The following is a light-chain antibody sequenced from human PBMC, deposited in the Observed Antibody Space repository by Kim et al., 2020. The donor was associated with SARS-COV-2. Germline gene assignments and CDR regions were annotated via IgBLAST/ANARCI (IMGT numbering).Light chain of an antibody. V-gene: IGLV1-51*01. J-gene: IGLJ2*01. CDR3: ATWDSGLNVGI. Sequence: GQMVTISCSGSPSNIGNNYVSWYQQLPGTAPKRLVYDTSERPSGVPDRFSASKSGTSATLAITGLQTGDEAHYYCATWDSGLNVGIFGGGTQLTVL. CDR2: DTS. CDR1: PSNIGNNY.